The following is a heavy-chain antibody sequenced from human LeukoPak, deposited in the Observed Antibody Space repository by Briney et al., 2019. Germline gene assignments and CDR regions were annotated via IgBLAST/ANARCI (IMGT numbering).Heavy chain of an antibody. CDR3: ARGNYYGSGSYSLAEYFQH. J-gene: IGHJ1*01. V-gene: IGHV4-30-2*01. CDR1: GGSFSSGGYS. D-gene: IGHD3-10*01. Sequence: SETLSLTCAVSGGSFSSGGYSWSWIRQPPGKGLEWIGYIYHGGSTYYNPSLKSRVTISVDRSKNQFSLKLSSATAADTAVYYCARGNYYGSGSYSLAEYFQHWGQGTLVTVSS. CDR2: IYHGGST.